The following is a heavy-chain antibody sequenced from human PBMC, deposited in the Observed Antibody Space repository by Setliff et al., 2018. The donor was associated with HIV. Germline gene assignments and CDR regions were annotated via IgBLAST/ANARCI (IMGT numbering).Heavy chain of an antibody. CDR3: ASTSGSGSAAVGDI. CDR2: IYHSGST. J-gene: IGHJ3*02. CDR1: GGSISTSNW. V-gene: IGHV4-38-2*02. Sequence: SETLSLTCTVSGGSISTSNWWGWIRQTPGKGLEWIGSIYHSGSTYYNPSLKSRVTISVDTPKNQFSLKLSSVTAADTAVYYCASTSGSGSAAVGDIWGQGTMVTVSS. D-gene: IGHD1-26*01.